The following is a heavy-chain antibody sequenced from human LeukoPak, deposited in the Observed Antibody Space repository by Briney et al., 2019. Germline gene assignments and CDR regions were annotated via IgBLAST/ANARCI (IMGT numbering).Heavy chain of an antibody. D-gene: IGHD5-12*01. CDR2: IKQDGIEK. V-gene: IGHV3-7*03. Sequence: PGGSLRLSCAASGFSFNNYWMSWVRQAPGKGLEWVANIKQDGIEKYYVDSVKGRFTISRDNSKNSLYLQMNSLRTEDTALYYCAKDLGGLRFNGMDVWGQGTTVTVSS. J-gene: IGHJ6*02. CDR3: AKDLGGLRFNGMDV. CDR1: GFSFNNYW.